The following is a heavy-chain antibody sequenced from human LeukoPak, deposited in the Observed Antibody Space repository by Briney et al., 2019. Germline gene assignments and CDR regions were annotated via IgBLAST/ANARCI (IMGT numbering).Heavy chain of an antibody. D-gene: IGHD3-22*01. CDR2: INTDGSST. CDR3: AREGPLLPFDY. V-gene: IGHV3-74*01. Sequence: GGSLRLSCAASGFTFSSYWMHWVRQAPGKGLVWVSRINTDGSSTSCADSVKGRFTISRDNAKNTLYLQMNSLRAEDTAVYYCAREGPLLPFDYWGQGTLVTVSS. CDR1: GFTFSSYW. J-gene: IGHJ4*02.